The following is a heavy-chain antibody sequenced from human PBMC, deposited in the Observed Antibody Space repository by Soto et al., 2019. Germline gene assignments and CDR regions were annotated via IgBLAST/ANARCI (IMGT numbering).Heavy chain of an antibody. V-gene: IGHV4-59*01. CDR3: ARAQIGSGSWDAFDI. CDR2: IYYSGST. J-gene: IGHJ3*02. D-gene: IGHD1-26*01. CDR1: GGSIGSYY. Sequence: PSETLSITCTGAGGSIGSYYWSWMRQPAGKGLEGIGYIYYSGSTNYNPSLKSRVTISVDTSKNQFSLKLSSVTAADTAVYYCARAQIGSGSWDAFDIWGQGTMVTVSS.